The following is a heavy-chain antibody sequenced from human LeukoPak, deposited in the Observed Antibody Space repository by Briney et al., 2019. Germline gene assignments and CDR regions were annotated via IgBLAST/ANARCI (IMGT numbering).Heavy chain of an antibody. CDR1: GLTFSSYS. V-gene: IGHV3-21*01. Sequence: GASLRLSCAASGLTFSSYSMNWVRQAPGKGLEWVSSISSSSYIYYADSVKGRFTISRDNAKNSLYLQMNSLRAEDTAVYYCAREILWFGKGRHAFDIWGQGTMVTVSS. D-gene: IGHD3-10*01. J-gene: IGHJ3*02. CDR2: ISSSSYI. CDR3: AREILWFGKGRHAFDI.